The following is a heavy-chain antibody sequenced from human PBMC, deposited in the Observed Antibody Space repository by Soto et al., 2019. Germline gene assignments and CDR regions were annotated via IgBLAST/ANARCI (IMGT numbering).Heavy chain of an antibody. D-gene: IGHD2-21*02. Sequence: EVQLVESGGGLVQPGGSLRLSCTASGITLSRDWMTWVRQAPGKGLEWVASIKPDGSGEYYLDSVKGRFTISRDNTKNSLYLQANSLRAEDTAIYFCAKLLNGVTALDYWGQGALVTVSS. J-gene: IGHJ4*02. CDR2: IKPDGSGE. V-gene: IGHV3-7*01. CDR1: GITLSRDW. CDR3: AKLLNGVTALDY.